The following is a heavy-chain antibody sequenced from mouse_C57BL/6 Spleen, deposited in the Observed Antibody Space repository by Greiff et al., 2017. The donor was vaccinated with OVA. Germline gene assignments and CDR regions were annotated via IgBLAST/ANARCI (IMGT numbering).Heavy chain of an antibody. V-gene: IGHV1-69*01. CDR2: GQGLEWIG. CDR1: YTFSRRVH. D-gene: IGHD1-1*01. CDR3: SEDSAVYYCARGITTVVADY. Sequence: QVQLQQSGPELARPWASVKISCQAFYTFSRRVHFAIRDTSYWMHWVKQRPGQGLEWIGEIDPSDSYTNYNQKFKGKSTLTVDKSSSTAYMQLSSLTSEDSAVYYCARGITTVVADYWGQGTTLTVSS. J-gene: IGHJ2*01.